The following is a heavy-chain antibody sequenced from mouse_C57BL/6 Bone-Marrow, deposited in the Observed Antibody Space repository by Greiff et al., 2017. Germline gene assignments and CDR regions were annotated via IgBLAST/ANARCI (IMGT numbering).Heavy chain of an antibody. V-gene: IGHV1-63*01. CDR3: ARHYYGSSYGY. J-gene: IGHJ2*01. CDR2: IYPGGGYT. D-gene: IGHD1-1*01. CDR1: GYTFTNYW. Sequence: QVQLKESGAELVRPGTSVKMSCKASGYTFTNYWIGWAKQRPGHGLEGIGDIYPGGGYTNYNEKFKGKATLTADKSSSTAYMQFSSLTSEDSAIYYCARHYYGSSYGYWGQGTTLTVSS.